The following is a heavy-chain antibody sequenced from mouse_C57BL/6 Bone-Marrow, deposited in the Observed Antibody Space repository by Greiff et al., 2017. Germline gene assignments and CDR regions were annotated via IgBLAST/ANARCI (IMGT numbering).Heavy chain of an antibody. D-gene: IGHD2-1*01. Sequence: QVQLQQPGAELVKPGASVKMSCKASGYTFTSYWITWVKQRPGQGLEWIGDIYPGSGSPNYNEKFKSKATLTVDTSSSTAYMQLSSLTSEDSAFYYCARRYYGNSFAYWGQGTLVTVAA. V-gene: IGHV1-55*01. CDR3: ARRYYGNSFAY. CDR2: IYPGSGSP. J-gene: IGHJ3*01. CDR1: GYTFTSYW.